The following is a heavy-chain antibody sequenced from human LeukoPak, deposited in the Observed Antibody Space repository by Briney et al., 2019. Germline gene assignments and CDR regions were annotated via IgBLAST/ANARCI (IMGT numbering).Heavy chain of an antibody. CDR1: GFTFSSYR. CDR2: ISSSGSTI. V-gene: IGHV3-48*01. D-gene: IGHD3-9*01. J-gene: IGHJ4*02. Sequence: GGSLRLSCAASGFTFSSYRMNWVRQAPGKGLEWVSYISSSGSTIYYADSVKGRFTISRDNSKNTLYLQMNSLRAEDTAVYYCARDQRYYDILTGYFRKSHYDYWGQGTLVTVSS. CDR3: ARDQRYYDILTGYFRKSHYDY.